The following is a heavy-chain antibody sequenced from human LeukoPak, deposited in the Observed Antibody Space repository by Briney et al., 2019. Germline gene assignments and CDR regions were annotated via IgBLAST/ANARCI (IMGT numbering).Heavy chain of an antibody. CDR1: GFTFSSYA. Sequence: GGSLRLSCAASGFTFSSYAMHWVRQAPGKGLEWVAVISYDGSNKYYADSVKGRFTISRDNSKNTLYLQMNSLRAEDTAVYYCARDSFDYWGQGTLVTVSS. CDR3: ARDSFDY. CDR2: ISYDGSNK. J-gene: IGHJ4*02. V-gene: IGHV3-30-3*01.